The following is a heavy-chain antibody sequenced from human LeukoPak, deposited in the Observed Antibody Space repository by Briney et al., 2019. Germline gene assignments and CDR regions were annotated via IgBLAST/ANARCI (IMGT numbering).Heavy chain of an antibody. CDR1: GGSLSNYY. CDR3: ARGILLWFGELSGEFDP. D-gene: IGHD3-10*01. CDR2: IYGSGIT. Sequence: PSETLSLTCTVSGGSLSNYYWSWVRQPAGKGLEWIGRIYGSGITDYNPSLKSRVTISVDTSKNQFSLKLSSVTAADTAVYYCARGILLWFGELSGEFDPWGQGTLVTVSS. J-gene: IGHJ5*02. V-gene: IGHV4-4*07.